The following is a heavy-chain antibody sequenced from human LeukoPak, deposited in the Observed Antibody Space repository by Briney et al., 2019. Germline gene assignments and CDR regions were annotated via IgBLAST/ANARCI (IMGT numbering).Heavy chain of an antibody. Sequence: SQTLSLTCTVSGGPISSGDYYWSWIRQPPGKGPEWIRYIYYSGSTYYNPSLKSRVTISVDTSKNQFSLKLISVTAADTAVYYCASDYSVRGNFDYWGQGTLVTVSS. CDR3: ASDYSVRGNFDY. CDR1: GGPISSGDYY. CDR2: IYYSGST. V-gene: IGHV4-30-4*01. J-gene: IGHJ4*02. D-gene: IGHD3-10*01.